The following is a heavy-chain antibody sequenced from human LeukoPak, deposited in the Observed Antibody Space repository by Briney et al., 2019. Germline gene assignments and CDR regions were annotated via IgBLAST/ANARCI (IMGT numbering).Heavy chain of an antibody. CDR1: GITFSSYA. CDR3: ANTPGEDTYYYDSSGYSYFDY. J-gene: IGHJ4*02. D-gene: IGHD3-22*01. Sequence: GGSLRLSCAASGITFSSYAMSWVRQAPGKGLEWVSAISGSGGSTYYADSVKGRFTISRDNSKNTLYLQMNSLRAEDTAVYYCANTPGEDTYYYDSSGYSYFDYWGQGTLVAVSS. V-gene: IGHV3-23*01. CDR2: ISGSGGST.